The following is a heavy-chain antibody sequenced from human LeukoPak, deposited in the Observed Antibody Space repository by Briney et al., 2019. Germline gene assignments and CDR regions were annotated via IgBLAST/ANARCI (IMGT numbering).Heavy chain of an antibody. V-gene: IGHV3-30*04. Sequence: GGSLRLSCAASGFTFSSFAMHWVRQAPGKGLEWVAVISYDGSNNYYADSVKGRFTISRDNSKNTLYLQMDSLRTEDTAVYYCARDRVAAADFDYWGQGTLVTVSS. CDR1: GFTFSSFA. CDR3: ARDRVAAADFDY. J-gene: IGHJ4*02. CDR2: ISYDGSNN. D-gene: IGHD6-13*01.